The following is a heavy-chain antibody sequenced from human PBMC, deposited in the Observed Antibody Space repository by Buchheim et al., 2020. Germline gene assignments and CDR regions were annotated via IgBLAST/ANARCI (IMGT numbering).Heavy chain of an antibody. V-gene: IGHV3-48*04. Sequence: EEQLVESGGGLVQPGGSLRLSCAASGFTFSSYSMNWVRQAPGKGLEWVSYISSSSSTVYYADSVKGRFTISRDDAKNSLYLQMNSLRAEDTAVYYCARDYSSGWYGHYGMDVWGQGTT. CDR1: GFTFSSYS. CDR3: ARDYSSGWYGHYGMDV. CDR2: ISSSSSTV. D-gene: IGHD6-19*01. J-gene: IGHJ6*02.